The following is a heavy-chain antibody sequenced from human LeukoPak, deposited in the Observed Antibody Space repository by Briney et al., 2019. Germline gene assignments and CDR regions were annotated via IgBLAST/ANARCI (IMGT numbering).Heavy chain of an antibody. V-gene: IGHV4-31*03. CDR2: IYYSGST. D-gene: IGHD3-22*01. CDR1: GGSISSGGYY. Sequence: SQTLSLTCTVSGGSISSGGYYWSWIRQHPGKGLEWIGYIYYSGSTYYNPSLKSRVTISVDTSKNQFSLKLSSVTAADTAVYYCASRGSYDSSGYYYSFDYWGQGTLVTVSS. CDR3: ASRGSYDSSGYYYSFDY. J-gene: IGHJ4*02.